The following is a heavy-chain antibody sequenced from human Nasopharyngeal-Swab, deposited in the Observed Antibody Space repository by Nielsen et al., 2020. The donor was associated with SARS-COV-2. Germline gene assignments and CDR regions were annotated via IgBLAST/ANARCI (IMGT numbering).Heavy chain of an antibody. Sequence: GESLKISCAASGFTFSSYGMHWVRQAPGKGLEWVAVIWYDGSNKYYADSVKGRFTISRDNSKNTLYLQMNSLRAEDTAVYYCVREDIAARRGSFDYWGQGTLVTVSS. CDR1: GFTFSSYG. J-gene: IGHJ4*02. D-gene: IGHD6-6*01. CDR2: IWYDGSNK. CDR3: VREDIAARRGSFDY. V-gene: IGHV3-33*01.